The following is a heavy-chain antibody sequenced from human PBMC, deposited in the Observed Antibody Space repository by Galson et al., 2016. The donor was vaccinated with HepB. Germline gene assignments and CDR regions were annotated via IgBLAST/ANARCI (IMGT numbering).Heavy chain of an antibody. CDR2: IWYDGSEK. CDR3: AKEATYRGEGYNVDY. CDR1: GFTFSTYG. Sequence: SLRLSCAASGFTFSTYGMHWVRQAPGKGLEWVAVIWYDGSEKYYADSVKGRFTISRDNSKNTLYLQINSLRAEDTAVYYCAKEATYRGEGYNVDYWGQGTLVTVSS. J-gene: IGHJ4*02. D-gene: IGHD5-24*01. V-gene: IGHV3-33*06.